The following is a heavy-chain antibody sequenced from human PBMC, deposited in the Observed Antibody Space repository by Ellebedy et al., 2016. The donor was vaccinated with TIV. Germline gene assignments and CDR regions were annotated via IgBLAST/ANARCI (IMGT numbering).Heavy chain of an antibody. V-gene: IGHV3-23*01. D-gene: IGHD3-16*01. J-gene: IGHJ3*01. CDR1: GLTFSSHA. CDR3: ARNPVGVGPAFDV. Sequence: PGGSLRLSCAASGLTFSSHAMSWVRQAPGKGLEWVSSITESGGNTYYADSVKGRLPISRDNSKGTLFLQMISLRAEDTAIYFCARNPVGVGPAFDVWGQGTMVTVSS. CDR2: ITESGGNT.